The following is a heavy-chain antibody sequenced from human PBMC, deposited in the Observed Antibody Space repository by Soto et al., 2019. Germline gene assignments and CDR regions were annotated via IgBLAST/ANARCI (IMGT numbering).Heavy chain of an antibody. D-gene: IGHD2-2*03. Sequence: SETLSLTCTVSGGSISSSSYYWGWIRQPPGKGLEWIGEINHSGSTNYNPSLKSRVTISVDTSKNQFSLKLSSVTAADTAVYYCARGAGYCSSTSCRRGYHRNWFDPWGQGTLVTVSS. V-gene: IGHV4-39*07. CDR2: INHSGST. CDR1: GGSISSSSYY. CDR3: ARGAGYCSSTSCRRGYHRNWFDP. J-gene: IGHJ5*02.